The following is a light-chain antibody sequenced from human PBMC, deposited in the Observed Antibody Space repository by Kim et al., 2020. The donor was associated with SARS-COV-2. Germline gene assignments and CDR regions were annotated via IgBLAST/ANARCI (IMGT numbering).Light chain of an antibody. CDR3: NSRDHNDHVL. CDR2: GKN. Sequence: VALGHTVRITGKGDSLRSYDTTWYQQKPGQAPLVVVYGKNNRPSGIPDRFSGSSAGNTASLTITGTQAGDEADYYCNSRDHNDHVLFGGGTQLTVL. V-gene: IGLV3-19*01. CDR1: SLRSYD. J-gene: IGLJ2*01.